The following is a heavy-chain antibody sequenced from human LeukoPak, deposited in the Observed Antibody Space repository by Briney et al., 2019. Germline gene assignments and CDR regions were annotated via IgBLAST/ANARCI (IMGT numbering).Heavy chain of an antibody. J-gene: IGHJ6*04. V-gene: IGHV3-48*03. CDR1: GFTFSSYE. Sequence: GGSLRLSCAASGFTFSSYEMNWVRQAPGKGLEWVSYISSSGSTIYYADSVKGRFTISSDNAKNSLYLQMNSLRAEDTAVYFCTRGGYCSSTSCYKNGMDVWGKGTTVTVSS. D-gene: IGHD2-2*02. CDR3: TRGGYCSSTSCYKNGMDV. CDR2: ISSSGSTI.